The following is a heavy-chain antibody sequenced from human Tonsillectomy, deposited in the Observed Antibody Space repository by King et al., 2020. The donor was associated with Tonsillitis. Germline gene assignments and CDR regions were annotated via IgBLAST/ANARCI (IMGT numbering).Heavy chain of an antibody. J-gene: IGHJ3*01. CDR1: GGSISSYY. Sequence: QLQESGPGLVKPSETLSLTCTVSGGSISSYYWSWIRQPPGKGLEWIGYIYYSGSTNYNSSLKSRVTISVDRSKNQVSLRLISVTAADTAVYYCARGGAFDLWGPGTMVTVSS. CDR2: IYYSGST. CDR3: ARGGAFDL. V-gene: IGHV4-59*12.